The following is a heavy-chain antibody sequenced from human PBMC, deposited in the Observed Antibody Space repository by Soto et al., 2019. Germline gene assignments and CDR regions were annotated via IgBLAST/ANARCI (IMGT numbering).Heavy chain of an antibody. CDR2: IIPIFGTE. V-gene: IGHV1-69*01. J-gene: IGHJ4*02. CDR1: GGTFRSYA. Sequence: VQLVQSGAEVKKPGSSVKVSCKASGGTFRSYAIRWVRQAPGQGLEWMGGIIPIFGTENYAQKFQGRVTITADESTSTAYMELSSLRSEDTAVYYWARGEQQLVGGYYFDYWGQGTLVTVSS. D-gene: IGHD6-13*01. CDR3: ARGEQQLVGGYYFDY.